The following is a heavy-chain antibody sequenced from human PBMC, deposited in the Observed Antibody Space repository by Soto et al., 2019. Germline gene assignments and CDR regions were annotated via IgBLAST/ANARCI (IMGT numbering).Heavy chain of an antibody. CDR2: IYPADSNT. J-gene: IGHJ4*02. CDR3: ARGNSGSYGSFDY. Sequence: GETLKISCKVSGYSFTSYWIGWVRQMPGKGLEWMGIIYPADSNTKYSPSLQGQVSISADRSISTAYLQWSSLKASDTAIYYCARGNSGSYGSFDYWGQGTPVTVPQ. D-gene: IGHD1-26*01. CDR1: GYSFTSYW. V-gene: IGHV5-51*01.